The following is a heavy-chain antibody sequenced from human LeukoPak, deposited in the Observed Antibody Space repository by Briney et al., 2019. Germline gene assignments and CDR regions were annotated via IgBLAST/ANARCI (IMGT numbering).Heavy chain of an antibody. J-gene: IGHJ4*02. Sequence: GGSLRLSCTASGFTFSSYGMNWVRQAPGKGLEWVSYISGSSSTIYYADSVKARFTISRDNAKNSLYLQMNSLRAEDTAVYYCARDSSRGWPGVSDFWGQGTLVTVSS. CDR3: ARDSSRGWPGVSDF. V-gene: IGHV3-48*04. D-gene: IGHD6-19*01. CDR2: ISGSSSTI. CDR1: GFTFSSYG.